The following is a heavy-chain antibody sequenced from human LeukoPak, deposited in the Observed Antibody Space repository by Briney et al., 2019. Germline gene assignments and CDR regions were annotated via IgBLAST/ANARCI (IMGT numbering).Heavy chain of an antibody. CDR1: GFTFSSYA. J-gene: IGHJ6*02. CDR3: ARDQSRITIFGVVTHLYGMDV. Sequence: GRSLRLSCAASGFTFSSYAMHWVRQAPGKGLEWVAVISYDGSSKYYADSVKGRFTISRDNSKNTLYLQMNSLRAEDTAVYYCARDQSRITIFGVVTHLYGMDVWGQGTTVTVSS. D-gene: IGHD3-3*01. V-gene: IGHV3-30-3*01. CDR2: ISYDGSSK.